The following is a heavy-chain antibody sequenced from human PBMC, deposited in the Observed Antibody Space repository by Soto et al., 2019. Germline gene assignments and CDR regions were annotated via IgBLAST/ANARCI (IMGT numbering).Heavy chain of an antibody. V-gene: IGHV4-39*01. J-gene: IGHJ4*02. D-gene: IGHD3-10*01. CDR1: GDSISSSNSF. CDR2: IFYSGST. Sequence: SATLSLTCTVSGDSISSSNSFWGWIRQPPGKGLEWIGTIFYSGSTYYNPSLKSRVTISVDTSKNQFSLKLTSVTAADTALYYCARRYGWLYFDYWGQGSLVTVS. CDR3: ARRYGWLYFDY.